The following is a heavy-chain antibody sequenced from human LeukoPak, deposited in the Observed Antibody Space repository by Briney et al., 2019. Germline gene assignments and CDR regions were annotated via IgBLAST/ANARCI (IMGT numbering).Heavy chain of an antibody. J-gene: IGHJ4*02. CDR1: GYSFTSYW. CDR3: ARVCGYYGSASYYYFDY. D-gene: IGHD3-10*01. V-gene: IGHV5-51*01. Sequence: GESLKISGKGAGYSFTSYWIGGVRQMPRKGLEWMGIIYPGDSDTRYSPSFQGQVTISADKSIRTAYLQWSSLKASDTVMYYCARVCGYYGSASYYYFDYWGQGTLVTVSS. CDR2: IYPGDSDT.